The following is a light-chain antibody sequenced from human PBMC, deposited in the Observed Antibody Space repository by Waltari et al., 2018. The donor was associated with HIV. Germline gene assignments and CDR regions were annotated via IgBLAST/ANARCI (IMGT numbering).Light chain of an antibody. CDR3: QVWDSSSDHPV. J-gene: IGLJ3*02. CDR2: DDS. Sequence: SYVLTQPPSVSVAPGKTARITCGGNNIGSKSVHWYQEKPGQAPVLVIYDDSDRPSGIPERCSGSNSGNTATLTISRVEAGDEADYYCQVWDSSSDHPVFGGGTKLTVL. V-gene: IGLV3-21*04. CDR1: NIGSKS.